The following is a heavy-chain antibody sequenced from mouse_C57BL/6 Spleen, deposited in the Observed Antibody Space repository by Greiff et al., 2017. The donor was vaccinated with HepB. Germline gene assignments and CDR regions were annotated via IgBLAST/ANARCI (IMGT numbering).Heavy chain of an antibody. CDR2: INPGSGGT. D-gene: IGHD2-4*01. Sequence: VQLQQSGAELVRPGTSVKVSCKASGYAFTNYLIEWVKQRPGQGLEWIGVINPGSGGTNYNEKFKGKATLTADKSSSTAYMQLSSLTSEDSAVYFCARSPDYPYAMDYWGQGTSVTVSS. V-gene: IGHV1-54*01. J-gene: IGHJ4*01. CDR1: GYAFTNYL. CDR3: ARSPDYPYAMDY.